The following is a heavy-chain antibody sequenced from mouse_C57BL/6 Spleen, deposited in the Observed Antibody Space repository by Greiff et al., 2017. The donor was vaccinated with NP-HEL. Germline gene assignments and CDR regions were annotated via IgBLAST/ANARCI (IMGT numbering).Heavy chain of an antibody. D-gene: IGHD2-2*01. V-gene: IGHV1-22*01. CDR1: GYTFTDYN. CDR2: INPNNGGT. Sequence: EVQLQQSGPELVKPGASVKMSCKASGYTFTDYNMHWVKQSHGKSLEWIGYINPNNGGTSYNQKFKGKATLTVNKSSSTAYMELRSLTSEDSAVYYCARWGYHYYYAMDDWGKGTSVTVSS. CDR3: ARWGYHYYYAMDD. J-gene: IGHJ4*01.